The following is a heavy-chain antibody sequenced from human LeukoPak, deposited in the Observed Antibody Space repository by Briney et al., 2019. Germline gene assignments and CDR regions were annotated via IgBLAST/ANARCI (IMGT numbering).Heavy chain of an antibody. CDR3: ARDIRYYYDSSGSPGY. V-gene: IGHV3-21*01. D-gene: IGHD3-22*01. J-gene: IGHJ4*02. CDR1: GFTFSSYS. Sequence: PGGSLRLSCAASGFTFSSYSMSWVRQAPGKGLEWVSSISSSSSYIYYADSVKGRFTISRDNAKNSLYLQMNSLRAEDTAVYYCARDIRYYYDSSGSPGYWGQGTLVTVSS. CDR2: ISSSSSYI.